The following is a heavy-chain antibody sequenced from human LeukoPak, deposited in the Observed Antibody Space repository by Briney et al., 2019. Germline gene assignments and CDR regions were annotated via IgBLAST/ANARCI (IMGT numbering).Heavy chain of an antibody. Sequence: GGSLRLSCVDSGFTFTNAWMSWVRQAPGKGLEWIGRIKSKTDGETTNYAEPVRGRVTISRDDSKSAVYLQMNSLKIEDTAVYYCTTDLGTYYHGSQRLIPIDYWGQGTLVTVSS. D-gene: IGHD3-10*01. V-gene: IGHV3-15*01. CDR1: GFTFTNAW. J-gene: IGHJ4*02. CDR3: TTDLGTYYHGSQRLIPIDY. CDR2: IKSKTDGETT.